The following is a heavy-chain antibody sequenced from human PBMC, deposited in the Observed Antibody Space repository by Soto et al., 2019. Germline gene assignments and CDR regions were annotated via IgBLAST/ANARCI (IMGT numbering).Heavy chain of an antibody. D-gene: IGHD5-18*01. V-gene: IGHV3-23*01. CDR1: GFTFSAYA. CDR2: IGVSDGTT. J-gene: IGHJ4*02. CDR3: VKDIPAWRQVWGYDY. Sequence: EVQLLESGGALEQPGGSLRLSCVASGFTFSAYAMCWVRQPPGKGLEWVSSIGVSDGTTYYADSVKGRFTISRDNSENTEYLQMNGLRAEDTAVYYCVKDIPAWRQVWGYDYWGQGALVTVSS.